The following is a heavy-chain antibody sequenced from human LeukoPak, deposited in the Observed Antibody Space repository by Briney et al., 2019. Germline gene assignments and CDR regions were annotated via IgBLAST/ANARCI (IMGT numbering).Heavy chain of an antibody. J-gene: IGHJ4*02. Sequence: ASVKVSCKASGYTFTSYDINWVRQATGQGLEWMGWMNPNSGNTGYAQKFQGRITMTRNTSISTAYMELSSLRSEDTAVYYCARARWVAARPSRMYYFDYWGQGTLVTVSS. CDR2: MNPNSGNT. D-gene: IGHD6-6*01. CDR1: GYTFTSYD. V-gene: IGHV1-8*01. CDR3: ARARWVAARPSRMYYFDY.